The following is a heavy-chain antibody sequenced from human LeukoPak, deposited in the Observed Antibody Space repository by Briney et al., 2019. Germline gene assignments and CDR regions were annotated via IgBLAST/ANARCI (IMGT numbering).Heavy chain of an antibody. CDR3: ARESPYYYDSSGLDY. CDR1: GYTFTSYG. D-gene: IGHD3-22*01. CDR2: ISAYNGNT. J-gene: IGHJ4*02. V-gene: IGHV1-18*01. Sequence: ASVKVSCKASGYTFTSYGISWVRQAPGQGLEWMGWISAYNGNTNYAQKLQGRVTMTTDTSTSTAYMELRSLRSDDTAVDYCARESPYYYDSSGLDYWGQGTLVTVSS.